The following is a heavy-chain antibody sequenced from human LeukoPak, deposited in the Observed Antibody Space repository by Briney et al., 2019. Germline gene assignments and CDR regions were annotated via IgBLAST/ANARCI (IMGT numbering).Heavy chain of an antibody. CDR1: GGSISSYY. J-gene: IGHJ4*02. CDR2: IYTSGST. D-gene: IGHD4-17*01. Sequence: PSETLSLTCTVSGGSISSYYWSWIRQPAGKGLEWIGRIYTSGSTNYNPSLKSRVTMSVDTSKNQFSLKLSSVTAADTAVYYCARDLNYGDYGTESDWGQGTLVTVSS. V-gene: IGHV4-4*07. CDR3: ARDLNYGDYGTESD.